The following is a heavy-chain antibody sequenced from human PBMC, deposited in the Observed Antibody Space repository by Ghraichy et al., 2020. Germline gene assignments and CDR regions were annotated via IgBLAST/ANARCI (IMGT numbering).Heavy chain of an antibody. CDR2: IRPSGSST. Sequence: ASVKVSCKASGYTFSNYYVHWVRQAPGQGLEWMGIIRPSGSSTTYAQKFQGRVTMTRDTSTSTVYMELSSLRSEDTAVYYCARDGSGWNFDYWGQGTLDTVSS. J-gene: IGHJ4*02. V-gene: IGHV1-46*01. CDR1: GYTFSNYY. D-gene: IGHD6-19*01. CDR3: ARDGSGWNFDY.